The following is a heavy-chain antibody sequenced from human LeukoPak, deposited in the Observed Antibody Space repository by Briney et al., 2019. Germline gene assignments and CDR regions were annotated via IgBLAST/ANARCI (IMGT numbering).Heavy chain of an antibody. D-gene: IGHD5-12*01. Sequence: GGSLRLSCAGSGFSFDDYGMHWVRQRPGKGLEWVSLISGDGGTTHYADSVKGRFTISRDNTKNSLYLQMNSLTTNDTALYYCTNDSPYSGRVFDCWGQGTPVTVSS. CDR2: ISGDGGTT. V-gene: IGHV3-43*02. CDR3: TNDSPYSGRVFDC. CDR1: GFSFDDYG. J-gene: IGHJ4*02.